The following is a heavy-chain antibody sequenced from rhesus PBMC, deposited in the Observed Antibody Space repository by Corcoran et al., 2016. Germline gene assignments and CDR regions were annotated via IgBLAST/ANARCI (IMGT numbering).Heavy chain of an antibody. CDR2: ISYSGST. D-gene: IGHD1-44*02. CDR1: GGSISSSYSY. J-gene: IGHJ6*01. V-gene: IGHV4-122*02. CDR3: AREIIVGAAYGLDS. Sequence: VQLQESGPGLETPSETLSLTCAASGGSISSSYSYWSWSRQAPGKVLEWIVYISYSGSTSYNTSLKSRVTISRYTSKNQFSLKMSSVTAADTAVYYCAREIIVGAAYGLDSWGQGVVVTVSS.